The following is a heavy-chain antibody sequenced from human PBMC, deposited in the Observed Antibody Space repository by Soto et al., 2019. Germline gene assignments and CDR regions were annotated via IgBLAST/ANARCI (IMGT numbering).Heavy chain of an antibody. D-gene: IGHD6-13*01. Sequence: GGSLSLSCAASGFTFSNAWINWVRQAPGKGLEWVGRIKSKTDGGTTDFAAPVKGRFAISRDDSKDMVYLQMNSPKTEDTGIYYCPTVSYSAVIRVRFDYWGHGTLVPVSA. CDR2: IKSKTDGGTT. J-gene: IGHJ4*01. CDR3: PTVSYSAVIRVRFDY. CDR1: GFTFSNAW. V-gene: IGHV3-15*07.